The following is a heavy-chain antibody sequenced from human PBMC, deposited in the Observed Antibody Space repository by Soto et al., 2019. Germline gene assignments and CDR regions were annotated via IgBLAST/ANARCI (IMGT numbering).Heavy chain of an antibody. V-gene: IGHV3-53*01. D-gene: IGHD3-22*01. CDR3: ARDRVESGYPEYFQH. Sequence: SGGSLRLSCAASGFTVSSNYMSWVRQAPGKGLEWVSVIYSGGSTYYADSVKGRFTISRDNSKNTLYLQVNSLRAEDTAVYYCARDRVESGYPEYFQHWGQGTLVTVSS. CDR2: IYSGGST. J-gene: IGHJ1*01. CDR1: GFTVSSNY.